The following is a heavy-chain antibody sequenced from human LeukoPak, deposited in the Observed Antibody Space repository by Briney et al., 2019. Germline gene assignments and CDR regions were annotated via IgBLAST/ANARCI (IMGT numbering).Heavy chain of an antibody. CDR3: ARDNYDTSGYYLDP. CDR2: IYYSGST. V-gene: IGHV4-59*01. CDR1: GGSISSYY. D-gene: IGHD3-22*01. Sequence: SETLSLTCTVSGGSISSYYWSWIRQLPGKGLEWIGNIYYSGSTNYNPSLKSRVTISVDTSRNQFSLKLSSVTAADTAVYYCARDNYDTSGYYLDPWGQGTLVTVSS. J-gene: IGHJ5*02.